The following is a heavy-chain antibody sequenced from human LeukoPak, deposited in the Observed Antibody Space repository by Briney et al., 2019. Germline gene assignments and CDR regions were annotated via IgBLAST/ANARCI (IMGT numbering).Heavy chain of an antibody. Sequence: GGSLRLSCAASGFTFSSYGMHWVRQAPGKGMGGVAFIRYDGSNKYYADSVKGRFTISRDYTTNSLYLQMDSLRAEDTAVYYCARGYSSSWVHDAFDIWGQGTMVTVSS. J-gene: IGHJ3*02. CDR1: GFTFSSYG. V-gene: IGHV3-30*02. D-gene: IGHD6-13*01. CDR2: IRYDGSNK. CDR3: ARGYSSSWVHDAFDI.